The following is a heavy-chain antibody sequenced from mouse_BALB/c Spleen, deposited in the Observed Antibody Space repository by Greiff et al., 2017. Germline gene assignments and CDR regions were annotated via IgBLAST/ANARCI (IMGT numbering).Heavy chain of an antibody. CDR1: GFNIKDYY. J-gene: IGHJ2*01. CDR3: NAPFLRYRDY. Sequence: VQLQQSGAELVRSGASVKLSCTASGFNIKDYYMHWVKQRPEQGLEWIGWIDPENGDTEYAPKFQGKATMTADPTSNTAYLQLSSLTSEDTAVYYYNAPFLRYRDYWGQGTTLTVSS. D-gene: IGHD1-1*01. CDR2: IDPENGDT. V-gene: IGHV14-4*02.